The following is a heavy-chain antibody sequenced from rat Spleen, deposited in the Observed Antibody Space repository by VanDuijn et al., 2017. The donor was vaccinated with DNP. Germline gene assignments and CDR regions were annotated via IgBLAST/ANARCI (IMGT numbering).Heavy chain of an antibody. J-gene: IGHJ3*01. CDR2: ISYDGSGT. V-gene: IGHV5-7*01. CDR1: GFTFSDYN. Sequence: EVHLVESGGGLVQPGRSLKLSCAASGFTFSDYNMAWVRQAPKMGLEWVATISYDGSGTYYRDSVKGRFTISRDSAKSTLYLQMDSLRSEDTATYYCTTDLAYWGQGTLVTVSS. CDR3: TTDLAY.